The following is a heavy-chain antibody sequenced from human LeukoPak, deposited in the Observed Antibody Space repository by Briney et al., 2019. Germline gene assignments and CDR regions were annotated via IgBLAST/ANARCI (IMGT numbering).Heavy chain of an antibody. CDR3: ARSRRITMVRGVIIGWFDP. J-gene: IGHJ5*02. D-gene: IGHD3-10*01. CDR1: GYTFTSYA. Sequence: GASVKVSCKASGYTFTSYAMHWVRQAPGQRLEWMGWINAGNGNTKYSQKFQGRVTITRGTSASTAYMELSSLRSEDTAVYYCARSRRITMVRGVIIGWFDPWGQGTLVTVSS. CDR2: INAGNGNT. V-gene: IGHV1-3*01.